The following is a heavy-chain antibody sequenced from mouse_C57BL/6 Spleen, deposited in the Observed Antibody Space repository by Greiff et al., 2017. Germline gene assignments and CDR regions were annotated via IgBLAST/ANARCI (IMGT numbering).Heavy chain of an antibody. D-gene: IGHD1-1*01. CDR1: GYTFTSYW. Sequence: QVQLQQPGAELVKPGASVKLSCKASGYTFTSYWMHWVKQRPGQGLEWIGMIHPNSVSTNYNEKFKSKATLTVDKSSSTAYMQLSSLTSEDSAVYYCARYYGSSYYAMDYWGQGTSVTVSS. V-gene: IGHV1-64*01. CDR2: IHPNSVST. J-gene: IGHJ4*01. CDR3: ARYYGSSYYAMDY.